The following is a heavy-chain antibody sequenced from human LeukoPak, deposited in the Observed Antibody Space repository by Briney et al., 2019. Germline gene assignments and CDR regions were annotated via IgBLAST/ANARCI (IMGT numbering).Heavy chain of an antibody. CDR3: ARAHYYGSGSYYLAPFIGYNYGMDV. D-gene: IGHD3-10*01. CDR1: GFTFSTFA. J-gene: IGHJ6*02. V-gene: IGHV3-30-3*01. CDR2: ISYDGNNK. Sequence: PGGSLRLSCAASGFTFSTFAIHWVRQAPGKGLDWVAVISYDGNNKYYADSVKGRFTISRDNSKNTLYLQMNSLRAEDTAVYYCARAHYYGSGSYYLAPFIGYNYGMDVWGQGTTVTVS.